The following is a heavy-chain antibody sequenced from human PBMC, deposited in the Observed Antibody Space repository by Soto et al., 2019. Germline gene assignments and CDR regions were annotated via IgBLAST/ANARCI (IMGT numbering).Heavy chain of an antibody. CDR2: INAGNGNT. CDR1: GYTFTSYA. V-gene: IGHV1-3*01. D-gene: IGHD6-13*01. CDR3: ASSIAAAGTSFDY. J-gene: IGHJ4*02. Sequence: SSVKVSCKASGYTFTSYAMHWVRQAPGQRLEWMGWINAGNGNTKYSQKFKGRVTITRDTSASTAYMELSSLRSEDTAVYYCASSIAAAGTSFDYWGQGTLVTVSS.